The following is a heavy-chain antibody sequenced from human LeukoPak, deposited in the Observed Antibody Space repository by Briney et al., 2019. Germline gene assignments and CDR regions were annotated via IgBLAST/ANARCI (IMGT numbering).Heavy chain of an antibody. CDR2: ISYDGSNK. J-gene: IGHJ4*02. D-gene: IGHD6-13*01. V-gene: IGHV3-30-3*01. CDR1: GFTFSSYA. CDR3: AREDSSSWNDFDY. Sequence: GTSLRFSCAASGFTFSSYAMHWVRQGPGKGLEWASVISYDGSNKYYADSVKGRFIISRDNSKNTLYLQMNSLRAEDTAVYYCAREDSSSWNDFDYWGQGTLVTVSS.